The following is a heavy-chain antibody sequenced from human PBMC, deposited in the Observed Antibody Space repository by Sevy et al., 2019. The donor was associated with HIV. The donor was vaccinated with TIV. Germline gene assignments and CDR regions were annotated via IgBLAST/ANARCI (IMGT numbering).Heavy chain of an antibody. V-gene: IGHV3-23*01. J-gene: IGHJ3*02. CDR3: AKEGGSSGWWRSHAFDI. CDR2: ISGSGGRT. Sequence: GGSLRLSCAASGFTFSSYAMSWVRQAPGKGLERVSAISGSGGRTYYADSVKGRFTISRDNSKNTLYLQMNSLRAEDTAVYYCAKEGGSSGWWRSHAFDIWGKGTMVTVSS. CDR1: GFTFSSYA. D-gene: IGHD6-19*01.